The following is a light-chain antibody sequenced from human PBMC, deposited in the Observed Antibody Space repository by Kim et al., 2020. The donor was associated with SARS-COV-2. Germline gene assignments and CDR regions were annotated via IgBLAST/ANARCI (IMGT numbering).Light chain of an antibody. CDR1: DSDIGTYYR. Sequence: QSALTHPPSVSGSPGQSVTISCTGTDSDIGTYYRVSWYQQPPATAPRLIIYEVSHRPSGVPSRFSGSKSGNTASLTISGRQPEDEGIYYCSAYTTRNTVLFGEAPQLT. CDR2: EVS. CDR3: SAYTTRNTVL. J-gene: IGLJ2*01. V-gene: IGLV2-18*02.